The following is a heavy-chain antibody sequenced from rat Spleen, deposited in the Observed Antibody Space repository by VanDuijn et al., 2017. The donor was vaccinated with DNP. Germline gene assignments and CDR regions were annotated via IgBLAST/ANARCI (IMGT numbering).Heavy chain of an antibody. J-gene: IGHJ4*01. D-gene: IGHD1-12*02. CDR2: ITGGSGTT. CDR1: GFTFSYYW. CDR3: ARVGDFHDGGDGDVLDA. V-gene: IGHV5-31*01. Sequence: EVQLVESGGDLVQPGRSLKLSCVASGFTFSYYWMAWIRQVPGKGLEWIASITGGSGTTSYPDAVKGRFMISRDDTKNTLSLHMNSLRSEDTATYYCARVGDFHDGGDGDVLDAWGQGTSVTVSS.